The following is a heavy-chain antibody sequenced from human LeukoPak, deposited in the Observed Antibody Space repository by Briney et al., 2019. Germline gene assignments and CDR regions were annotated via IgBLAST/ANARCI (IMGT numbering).Heavy chain of an antibody. CDR1: GGTFSSYA. J-gene: IGHJ4*02. CDR3: ASGLYYYDSSGYYY. D-gene: IGHD3-22*01. Sequence: ASVKVSCKAYGGTFSSYAISWVRQAPGQGLEWMGWISAYNGNTNYAQKLQGRVTMTTDTSTGTAYMELRSLRSDDTAVYYCASGLYYYDSSGYYYWGQGTLVTVSS. CDR2: ISAYNGNT. V-gene: IGHV1-18*01.